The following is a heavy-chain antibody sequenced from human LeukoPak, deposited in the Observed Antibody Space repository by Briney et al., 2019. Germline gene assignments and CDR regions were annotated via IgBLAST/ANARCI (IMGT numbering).Heavy chain of an antibody. Sequence: TGGSLRLSCAASGFTFSGSAMHWVRQAPGKGLEWVSTFKTKYHQVYYAESVRGRFTISTDNSRNTVFLQMNSLRADDTALYYCARSVPDYTRFDYWGQGALVTVSS. CDR2: FKTKYHQV. J-gene: IGHJ4*02. CDR3: ARSVPDYTRFDY. CDR1: GFTFSGSA. V-gene: IGHV3-23*05. D-gene: IGHD4-11*01.